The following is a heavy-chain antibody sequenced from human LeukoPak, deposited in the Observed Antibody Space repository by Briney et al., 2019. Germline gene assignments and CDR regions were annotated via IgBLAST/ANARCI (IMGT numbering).Heavy chain of an antibody. Sequence: GGSLRLSCAASGFTFSDYYMSWIRQAPGKGLEWVSYISSSGSTIYYADSVKGRFTISRDNAKNSLYLQMNSLRAEDTAVYYCTSAAAGPFYFDYWGQGTLVTVSS. J-gene: IGHJ4*02. CDR3: TSAAAGPFYFDY. CDR2: ISSSGSTI. V-gene: IGHV3-11*01. D-gene: IGHD6-13*01. CDR1: GFTFSDYY.